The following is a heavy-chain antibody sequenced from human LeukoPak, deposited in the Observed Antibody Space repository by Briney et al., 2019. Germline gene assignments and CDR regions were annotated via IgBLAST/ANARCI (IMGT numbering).Heavy chain of an antibody. V-gene: IGHV4-61*01. J-gene: IGHJ3*02. CDR2: IYYSGST. Sequence: PSETLSLTCTVSGGSVSSGSYYWSWIRQPPGKGLEWIGYIYYSGSTNYNPSLKSRVTISVDTSKNQFSLKLSSVTAADTAVYYCARESSGYIAFDIWGQGTMVTVSS. CDR1: GGSVSSGSYY. CDR3: ARESSGYIAFDI. D-gene: IGHD3-22*01.